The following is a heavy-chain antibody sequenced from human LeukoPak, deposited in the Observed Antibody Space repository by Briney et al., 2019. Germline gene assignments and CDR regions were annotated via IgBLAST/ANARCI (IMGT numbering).Heavy chain of an antibody. CDR2: INPNSGGT. J-gene: IGHJ4*02. CDR1: GYTFTGYY. Sequence: ASVKVSCKASGYTFTGYYMHWVRQAPGQGLEWMGWINPNSGGTNYAQKFQGRVTMTTDTSMTTAYMGLRRLRSDDTAVYYCARRHFGSGTYVDYWGQGTLVTVSS. V-gene: IGHV1-2*02. CDR3: ARRHFGSGTYVDY. D-gene: IGHD3-10*01.